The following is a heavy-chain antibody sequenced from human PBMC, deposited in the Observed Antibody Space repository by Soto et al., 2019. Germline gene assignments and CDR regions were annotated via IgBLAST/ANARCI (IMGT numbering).Heavy chain of an antibody. J-gene: IGHJ5*02. V-gene: IGHV3-21*01. CDR2: ISSNSAYI. D-gene: IGHD6-13*01. Sequence: GGALRLSCAASRLTFRSFSMNWVRQSPGKGLEWVSTISSNSAYIHYTDALRGRFTISRDNAKNSLHLQMNSLRAEDTAVYYCTRDASRDSSARGWFDPWGTGTRVTVSS. CDR3: TRDASRDSSARGWFDP. CDR1: RLTFRSFS.